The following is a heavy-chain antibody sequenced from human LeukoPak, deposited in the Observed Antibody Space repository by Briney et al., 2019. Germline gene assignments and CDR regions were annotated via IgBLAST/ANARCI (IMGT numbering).Heavy chain of an antibody. CDR2: ISTSSIYI. J-gene: IGHJ4*02. D-gene: IGHD1-14*01. CDR3: ASQEEAVWPEPLDY. Sequence: PGGSLRLSCAASGFTFSSYEMNWVRQAPGKGLEWVSSISTSSIYIYYADSVKGRFTVSRDNAKNSLYLQMNSLRAEDTAVYYCASQEEAVWPEPLDYWGQGTLVTVSS. V-gene: IGHV3-21*01. CDR1: GFTFSSYE.